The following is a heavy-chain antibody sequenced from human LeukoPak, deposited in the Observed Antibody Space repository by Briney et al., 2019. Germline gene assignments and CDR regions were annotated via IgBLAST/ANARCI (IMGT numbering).Heavy chain of an antibody. J-gene: IGHJ6*02. CDR2: IYYSGST. Sequence: PTQTLSLTCTVSGGSISSGGYYWSWIRQHPGKGLEWIGYIYYSGSTYYNPSLKSRVTISVDTSKNQFSLKLSSVTAADTAVYYCARDVFGRDGSGFSGGYYYYYGMDVWGQGTTVTVSS. D-gene: IGHD3-10*01. CDR1: GGSISSGGYY. V-gene: IGHV4-31*03. CDR3: ARDVFGRDGSGFSGGYYYYYGMDV.